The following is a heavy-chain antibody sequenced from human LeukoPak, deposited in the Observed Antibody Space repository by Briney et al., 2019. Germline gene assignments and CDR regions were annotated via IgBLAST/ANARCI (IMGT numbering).Heavy chain of an antibody. D-gene: IGHD4-17*01. CDR2: IYTSGST. CDR1: GGSISSYY. Sequence: SETLSLTCTVSGGSISSYYWSWIRQPAGKGLEWIARIYTSGSTNHNPSLKSRVTMSVDTSKNQFSLKLSSVTAADTAVYYCARDYPPLHPTQHYYGMDVWGQGTTVTVSS. V-gene: IGHV4-4*07. J-gene: IGHJ6*02. CDR3: ARDYPPLHPTQHYYGMDV.